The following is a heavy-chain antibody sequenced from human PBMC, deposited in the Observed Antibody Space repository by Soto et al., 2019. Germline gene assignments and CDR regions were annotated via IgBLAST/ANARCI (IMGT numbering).Heavy chain of an antibody. J-gene: IGHJ3*02. Sequence: GGSLRLSCAASGFTFSSYWMSWVRQAPGKGLEWVANIKQDGSEKYYVDSVKGRFTISRDNAKNSLYLQMNSLRAEDAAVYYCARDQYYYDSSGPGAFDIWGQGTMGTVSS. CDR2: IKQDGSEK. V-gene: IGHV3-7*03. D-gene: IGHD3-22*01. CDR3: ARDQYYYDSSGPGAFDI. CDR1: GFTFSSYW.